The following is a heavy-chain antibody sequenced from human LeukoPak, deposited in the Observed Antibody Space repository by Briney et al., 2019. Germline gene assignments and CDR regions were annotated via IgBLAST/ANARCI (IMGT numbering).Heavy chain of an antibody. CDR2: INSDGSIT. CDR1: GFTFTTYW. Sequence: GGSLRLSCAASGFTFTTYWMHWVRQAPGKGLVWVSHINSDGSITSYADSVKGRFTISRDNAENTLYLQMNSLRAEDTAVYYCARDAVDTANAVWGQGTTVTVSS. J-gene: IGHJ6*02. V-gene: IGHV3-74*01. D-gene: IGHD5-18*01. CDR3: ARDAVDTANAV.